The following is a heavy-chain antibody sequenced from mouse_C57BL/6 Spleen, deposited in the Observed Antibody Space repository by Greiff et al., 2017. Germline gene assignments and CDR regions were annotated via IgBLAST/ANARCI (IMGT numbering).Heavy chain of an antibody. D-gene: IGHD2-1*01. V-gene: IGHV1-7*01. J-gene: IGHJ1*03. CDR3: AIYGNYVDWYFDV. CDR2: INPSSGYT. Sequence: QVQLKESGAELAKPGASVKLSCKASGYTFTSYWMHWVKQRPGQGLEWIGYINPSSGYTKYNQKFKDKATLTADKSSSTAYMQLSSLTYEDSAVYYCAIYGNYVDWYFDVWGTGTTVTVSS. CDR1: GYTFTSYW.